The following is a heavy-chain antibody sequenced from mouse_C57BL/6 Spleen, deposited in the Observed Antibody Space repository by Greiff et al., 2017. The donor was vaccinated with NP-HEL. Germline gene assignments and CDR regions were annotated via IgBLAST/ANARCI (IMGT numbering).Heavy chain of an antibody. CDR2: IYPGDGDT. D-gene: IGHD1-1*01. Sequence: QVQLKESGPELVKPGASVKISCKASGYAFSSSWMNWVKQRPGKGLEWIGRIYPGDGDTNYNGKFKGKATLTADKSSSTSYMQLSSLTSEDSAVYFCARWYYGSRYFDYWGQGTTLTVSS. CDR3: ARWYYGSRYFDY. CDR1: GYAFSSSW. V-gene: IGHV1-82*01. J-gene: IGHJ2*01.